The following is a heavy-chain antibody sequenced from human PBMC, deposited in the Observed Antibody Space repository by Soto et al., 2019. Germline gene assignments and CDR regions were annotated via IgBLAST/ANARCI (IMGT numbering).Heavy chain of an antibody. Sequence: QVQLVQSGAEVKKPGSSVKVSCKASGGTFSSYAISWVRQAPGQGLEWMGGNIPIFGTANYAQKFQGRVTITVDESTSTAYMELSSLRSEDTAVYYCASGQQLGVYYYYGMDVWGQGTTVTVSS. D-gene: IGHD6-13*01. J-gene: IGHJ6*02. CDR1: GGTFSSYA. V-gene: IGHV1-69*12. CDR3: ASGQQLGVYYYYGMDV. CDR2: NIPIFGTA.